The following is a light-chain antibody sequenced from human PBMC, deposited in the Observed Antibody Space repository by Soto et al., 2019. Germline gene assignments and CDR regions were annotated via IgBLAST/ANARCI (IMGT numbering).Light chain of an antibody. CDR3: CSCAGSYTPYV. CDR1: SSDVGGYNY. Sequence: QSVLTQPRSVSGSPGQSVTISCSGTSSDVGGYNYVSWYQQYPAKTPKLMIYDINKRPSGVPDRFSGSKSGNTASLTISGLQAEDEADYYCCSCAGSYTPYVFGTGTKLTVL. V-gene: IGLV2-11*01. CDR2: DIN. J-gene: IGLJ1*01.